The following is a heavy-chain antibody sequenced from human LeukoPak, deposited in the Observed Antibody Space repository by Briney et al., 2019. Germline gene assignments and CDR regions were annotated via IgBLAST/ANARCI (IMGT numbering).Heavy chain of an antibody. CDR2: ISYDGSNK. CDR1: GFTFSSYG. D-gene: IGHD3-22*01. CDR3: ANGGYYYDSSGYRIFGLGYFQH. Sequence: GRSLRLSCATSGFTFSSYGMHWVRQAPGKGLEWVAVISYDGSNKYYADSVKGRFTISRDNSKNTLYLQMNSLRAEDTAVYYCANGGYYYDSSGYRIFGLGYFQHWGQGTLVTVSS. V-gene: IGHV3-30*18. J-gene: IGHJ1*01.